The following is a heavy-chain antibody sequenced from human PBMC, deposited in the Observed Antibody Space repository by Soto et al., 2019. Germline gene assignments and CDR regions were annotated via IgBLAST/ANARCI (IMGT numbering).Heavy chain of an antibody. CDR3: ALRIVVVPAVTRRTDWLDP. D-gene: IGHD2-2*01. Sequence: PSETLPLTCAVSAGTLSRYYWSWFRQPPGKGLEWIGEINHSGSTNYNPSLKSRVTISVDTSKNQFSLKLSSVTAADTAVYYCALRIVVVPAVTRRTDWLDPWCQRTLVTVSS. V-gene: IGHV4-34*08. CDR2: INHSGST. CDR1: AGTLSRYY. J-gene: IGHJ5*02.